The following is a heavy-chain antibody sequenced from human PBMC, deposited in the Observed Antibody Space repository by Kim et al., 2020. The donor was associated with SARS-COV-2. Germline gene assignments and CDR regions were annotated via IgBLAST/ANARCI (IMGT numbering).Heavy chain of an antibody. Sequence: GGSLRLSCAASGFTFSSYAMHWVRQAPGKGLEWVAVISYDGSNKYYADSVKGRFTISRDNSKNTLYLQMNSLRAEDTAVYYCARDTSITMIVGAVDVWG. J-gene: IGHJ6*02. CDR1: GFTFSSYA. CDR3: ARDTSITMIVGAVDV. D-gene: IGHD3-22*01. V-gene: IGHV3-30*04. CDR2: ISYDGSNK.